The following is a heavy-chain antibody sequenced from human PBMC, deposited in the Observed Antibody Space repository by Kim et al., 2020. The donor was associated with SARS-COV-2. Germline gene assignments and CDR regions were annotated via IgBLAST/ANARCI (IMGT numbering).Heavy chain of an antibody. D-gene: IGHD4-17*01. CDR1: GGSISSSSYY. V-gene: IGHV4-39*01. J-gene: IGHJ5*02. CDR2: IYYSGST. Sequence: SETLSLTCTVSGGSISSSSYYWGWIRQPPGKGLEWIGSIYYSGSTYYNPSLKSRVTISVDTSKNQFSLKLSSVTAADTAVYYCARHVFGDYRAQTFDPWGQGTLVTVSS. CDR3: ARHVFGDYRAQTFDP.